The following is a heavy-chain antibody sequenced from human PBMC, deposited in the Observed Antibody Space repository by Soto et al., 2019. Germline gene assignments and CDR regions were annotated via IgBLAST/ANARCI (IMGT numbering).Heavy chain of an antibody. J-gene: IGHJ6*02. Sequence: QVQLVQSGAEVKKPGSSVKVSCKASGGTFRRYSINWVRQAPGQVLEWMGGIIPIFGTATYAQKFQGRVTITADDSASTAYMELSSLTSEDTALYYCSTSVYCSTTTCYYYYGMDVWGQGTTVTVSS. CDR3: STSVYCSTTTCYYYYGMDV. V-gene: IGHV1-69*01. CDR2: IIPIFGTA. CDR1: GGTFRRYS. D-gene: IGHD2-2*01.